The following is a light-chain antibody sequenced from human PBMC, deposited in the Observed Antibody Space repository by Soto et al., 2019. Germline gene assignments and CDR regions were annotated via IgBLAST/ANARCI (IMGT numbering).Light chain of an antibody. V-gene: IGKV4-1*01. J-gene: IGKJ4*01. CDR1: QSVLYSSNNKNY. CDR2: WAS. CDR3: QKYYTNALT. Sequence: DIVMTQSPDSLAVSLGERATINCKSSQSVLYSSNNKNYLAWYQQKPGQPPKLLIYWASTRESGVPDRFSGSGSGTDFTLTISSLQAEDVAVYYCQKYYTNALTFGGGTKVGVK.